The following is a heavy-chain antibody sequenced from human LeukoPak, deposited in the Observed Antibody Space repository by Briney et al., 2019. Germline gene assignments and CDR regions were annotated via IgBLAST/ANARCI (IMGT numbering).Heavy chain of an antibody. CDR2: IYYSGST. CDR1: GGSISSYY. CDR3: ARRLCDGGSCYSDSTHAFDI. J-gene: IGHJ3*02. V-gene: IGHV4-59*08. D-gene: IGHD2-15*01. Sequence: SETLSLTCTVSGGSISSYYWSWIRQPPGKGLEWIGYIYYSGSTNYNPSLKSRVTISVDTSKNQFSLKLSSVTAADTAVYYCARRLCDGGSCYSDSTHAFDIWGQGTMVTVSS.